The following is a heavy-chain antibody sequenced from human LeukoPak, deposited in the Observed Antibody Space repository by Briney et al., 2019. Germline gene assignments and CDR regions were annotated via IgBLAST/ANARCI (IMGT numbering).Heavy chain of an antibody. CDR3: ARAPLGNPNLYFDY. J-gene: IGHJ4*02. CDR1: GGSISSGGYS. CDR2: IYHSGST. Sequence: PSETLSLTCAVSGGSISSGGYSWSWIRQPPGKGLEWIGYIYHSGSTYYNPSLKSRVTISVDRSKNQFSLKLSSVTAADTAVYYCARAPLGNPNLYFDYWGQGTLVTVSS. D-gene: IGHD3-3*02. V-gene: IGHV4-30-2*01.